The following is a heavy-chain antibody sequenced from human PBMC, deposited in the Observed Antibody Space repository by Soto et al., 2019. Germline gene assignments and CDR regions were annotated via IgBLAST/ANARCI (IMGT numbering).Heavy chain of an antibody. D-gene: IGHD6-19*01. J-gene: IGHJ4*02. CDR3: ARDRYSSGWTSIDY. CDR2: ISYDGSNK. V-gene: IGHV3-30-3*01. Sequence: SLRLSCAASGFTFSSYAMHWVRQAPGKGLEWVAVISYDGSNKYYADSVKGRFTISRDNSKNTLYLQMNSLRAEDTAVYYCARDRYSSGWTSIDYWGQGTLVPVSP. CDR1: GFTFSSYA.